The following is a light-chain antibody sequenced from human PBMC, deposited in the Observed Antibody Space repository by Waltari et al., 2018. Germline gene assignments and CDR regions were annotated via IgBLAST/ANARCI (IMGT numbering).Light chain of an antibody. CDR3: SSYSTSGLFL. J-gene: IGLJ1*01. Sequence: QSALTQPASVSGSLGQSITISCTGTSSDVGFYNYVSWYQQHPGKAPKLMIYDVTTRPSGISNRFSGSKSGNTASLTVSGLQADDEADYYCSSYSTSGLFLFGTGTKVTVL. V-gene: IGLV2-14*01. CDR1: SSDVGFYNY. CDR2: DVT.